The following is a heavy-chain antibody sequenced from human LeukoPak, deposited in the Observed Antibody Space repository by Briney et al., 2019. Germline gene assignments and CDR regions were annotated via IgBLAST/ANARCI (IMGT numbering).Heavy chain of an antibody. D-gene: IGHD2-21*02. CDR2: IYYSGST. V-gene: IGHV4-59*01. CDR1: GGSISSYY. CDR3: ARDNCGGDCYYGY. J-gene: IGHJ4*02. Sequence: PSETLSLTCTVSGGSISSYYWSWIRQPPGKGLEWIGYIYYSGSTNYNPSLKSRVTISVDTSKNQFSLKLSSVTAADTAVYYCARDNCGGDCYYGYWGQGTLVTVSS.